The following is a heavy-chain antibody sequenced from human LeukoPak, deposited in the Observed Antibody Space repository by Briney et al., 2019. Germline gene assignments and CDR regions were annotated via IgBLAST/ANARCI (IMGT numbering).Heavy chain of an antibody. J-gene: IGHJ4*02. D-gene: IGHD5-18*01. CDR2: IKQDGSEK. V-gene: IGHV3-7*01. CDR3: ARNDYSYGSNLDY. Sequence: PGGSLRLSCAASGFTFSSYWMSWVRQAPGKGLEWVANIKQDGSEKYYVDSVKGRFTISRDNAKNSLYLQMNSLRAEDTAVYYCARNDYSYGSNLDYWGQGTLVTVSS. CDR1: GFTFSSYW.